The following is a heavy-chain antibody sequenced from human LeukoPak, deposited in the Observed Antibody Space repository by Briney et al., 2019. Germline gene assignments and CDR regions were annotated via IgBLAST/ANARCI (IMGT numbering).Heavy chain of an antibody. CDR3: ARNLKNYYDSNGYFDY. D-gene: IGHD3-22*01. CDR1: EFTFSSYW. CDR2: INSDGTST. V-gene: IGHV3-74*01. J-gene: IGHJ4*02. Sequence: PGGSLSLSCEASEFTFSSYWMHWARQVPGKGLVWVSRINSDGTSTSYADSVKGRFTISRDNAKNSLYLQMNSLRAEDTAAYYCARNLKNYYDSNGYFDYWGQGTLVTVSS.